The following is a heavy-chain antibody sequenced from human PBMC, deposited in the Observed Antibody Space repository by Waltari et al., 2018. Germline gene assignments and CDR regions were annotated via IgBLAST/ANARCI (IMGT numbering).Heavy chain of an antibody. CDR1: GGSFSGYY. CDR3: ARDQTLMTNYGDYHYGMDV. D-gene: IGHD4-17*01. V-gene: IGHV4-34*01. J-gene: IGHJ6*02. Sequence: QVQLQQWGAGLLKPSETLSLTCAVYGGSFSGYYWSWIRQPPGKGLEWIGEINHSGSTNYNPSLKSRVTISVDTSKNQFSLKLSSVTAEDTAVYYCARDQTLMTNYGDYHYGMDVWGQGTTVTVSS. CDR2: INHSGST.